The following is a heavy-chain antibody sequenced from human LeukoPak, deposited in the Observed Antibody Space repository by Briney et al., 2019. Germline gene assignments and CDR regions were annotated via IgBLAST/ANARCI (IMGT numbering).Heavy chain of an antibody. CDR3: ARLRGYANYYFDY. V-gene: IGHV3-66*02. CDR1: GFTVSTNY. CDR2: IHGGGST. J-gene: IGHJ4*02. D-gene: IGHD3-16*01. Sequence: GGSLRLSYAASGFTVSTNYINWVRQAPGKGLEWVSVIHGGGSTDYADSVKGRFTISRDSAKNTVYLQMNSLRVEDTAVYYCARLRGYANYYFDYWGQGTLVTVSS.